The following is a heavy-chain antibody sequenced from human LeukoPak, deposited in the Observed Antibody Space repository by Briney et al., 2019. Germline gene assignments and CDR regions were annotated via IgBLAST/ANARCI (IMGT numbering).Heavy chain of an antibody. CDR3: ASPYYDSSGYPVAWFDP. Sequence: SETLSLTCTVSGGSISSYYWSWIRQPPGKGLEWIGYIYYSGSTYYNPSLKSRVTISVDTSKNQFSLKLSSVTAADTAVYYCASPYYDSSGYPVAWFDPWAQGTLVTVSS. V-gene: IGHV4-59*12. J-gene: IGHJ5*02. CDR2: IYYSGST. CDR1: GGSISSYY. D-gene: IGHD3-22*01.